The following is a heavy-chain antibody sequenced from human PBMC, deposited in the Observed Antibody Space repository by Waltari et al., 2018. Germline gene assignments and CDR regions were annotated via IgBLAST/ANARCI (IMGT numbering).Heavy chain of an antibody. CDR3: VSGIYYNFI. J-gene: IGHJ4*02. CDR2: IHGDGRT. D-gene: IGHD3-10*01. V-gene: IGHV3-53*01. Sequence: EVQLVESGGGLMQPGGSLRLSCATSDFTVNTHYVNWVRQAPGKGLECVSVIHGDGRTHYADSVKGRFTISRDSDEESLSLQMNSLRAEDTGLYYCVSGIYYNFIWGQGTQVTVSS. CDR1: DFTVNTHY.